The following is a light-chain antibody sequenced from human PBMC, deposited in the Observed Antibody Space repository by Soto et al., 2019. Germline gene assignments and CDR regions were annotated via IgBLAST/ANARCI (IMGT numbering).Light chain of an antibody. CDR3: QQSYNTPLT. CDR2: DAS. J-gene: IGKJ1*01. V-gene: IGKV1-39*01. CDR1: QTIGTY. Sequence: IEVTQSPSSLASSLGDIFTITCRASQTIGTYVNWYRQKSGAAPELLIYDASTLQSGVPSRFRGGASGTDFTLTISSLQLDDFATYYCQQSYNTPLTFGQGTKVDIK.